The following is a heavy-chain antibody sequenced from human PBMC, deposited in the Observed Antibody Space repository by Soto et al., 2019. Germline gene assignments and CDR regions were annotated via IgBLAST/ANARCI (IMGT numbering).Heavy chain of an antibody. CDR1: GGTFSSYA. V-gene: IGHV1-69*13. D-gene: IGHD3-22*01. CDR3: ARSRRSYDSSGYYYEFDY. J-gene: IGHJ4*02. CDR2: IIPIFGTA. Sequence: SVKVSCKASGGTFSSYAISWVRQAPGQGLEWMGGIIPIFGTANYAQKFQGRVTITADESTSTAYMELSSLRSEDTAVYYCARSRRSYDSSGYYYEFDYWGQGTLVTVSS.